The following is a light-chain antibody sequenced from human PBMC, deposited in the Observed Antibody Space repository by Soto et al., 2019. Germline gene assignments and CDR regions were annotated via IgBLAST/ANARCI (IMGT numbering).Light chain of an antibody. CDR2: AAS. CDR3: QKYNSAHHT. CDR1: QGISTY. Sequence: DIQMTQSTSSLSASVGDRVTITCRASQGISTYLAWYQQKPGKVPKLLIYAASTLQSGVPSRFSGSGSGTDFTLTISSLQPEDVATYYCQKYNSAHHTFGQCNKLEIK. J-gene: IGKJ2*01. V-gene: IGKV1-27*01.